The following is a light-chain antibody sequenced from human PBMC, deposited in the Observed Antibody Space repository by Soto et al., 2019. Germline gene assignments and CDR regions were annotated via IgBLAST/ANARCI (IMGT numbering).Light chain of an antibody. J-gene: IGLJ1*01. V-gene: IGLV2-14*01. CDR2: DVS. CDR1: SNDVGGYNY. Sequence: QSVLTQPASVSRSPGQSIPISCTGTSNDVGGYNYVSWYQQYPDKAPTLIIYDVSNRPSGVSTRFSGSKSGNRASLTISGLQAEEEADYYCSSSTTTTTSCVFGTGSKVT. CDR3: SSSTTTTTSCV.